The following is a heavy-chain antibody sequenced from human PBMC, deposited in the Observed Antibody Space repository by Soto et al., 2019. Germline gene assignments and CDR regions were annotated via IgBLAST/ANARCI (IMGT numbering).Heavy chain of an antibody. CDR1: GYTFTTND. Sequence: QVPLVQSGAEVRKPGASVKVSCKAFGYTFTTNDINWVRQAPGQGLEWLGWMDLNSGVASYAQKFQGRVIMTRDTSTSTAHMELSGLTSEDTAVYYCGRERKFDVWRKALDVWGQGTTVIVSS. CDR2: MDLNSGVA. V-gene: IGHV1-8*02. D-gene: IGHD3-3*01. J-gene: IGHJ6*02. CDR3: GRERKFDVWRKALDV.